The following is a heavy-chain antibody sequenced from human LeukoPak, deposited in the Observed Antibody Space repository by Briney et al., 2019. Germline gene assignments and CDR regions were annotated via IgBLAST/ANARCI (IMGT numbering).Heavy chain of an antibody. V-gene: IGHV4-34*01. CDR1: GGSFSGYY. CDR3: ARRFSYSYDSSGYLNWVDP. CDR2: INHSGST. J-gene: IGHJ5*02. D-gene: IGHD3-22*01. Sequence: SETLSLTCAVYGGSFSGYYWSWIRQPPGKGLGWIGEINHSGSTNYNPSLKSRVTTSVDTSKNQFSLKLSSVTAADTAVYYCARRFSYSYDSSGYLNWVDPWGQGTLVTVSS.